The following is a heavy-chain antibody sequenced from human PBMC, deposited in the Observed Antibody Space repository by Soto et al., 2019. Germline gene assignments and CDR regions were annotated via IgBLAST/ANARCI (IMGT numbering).Heavy chain of an antibody. CDR3: VRELYGSGTSLRGWFDP. V-gene: IGHV3-11*06. J-gene: IGHJ5*02. CDR2: ISSTGIYK. D-gene: IGHD3-10*01. Sequence: QEQLVESGGGWVKPGGSLRLSCAASGFTFSDYYIAWIRQAPGKGLEWISYISSTGIYKRYADSVKGRFTIARDNATNSLVLQMNSLRAADTAVYYCVRELYGSGTSLRGWFDPWGQGTLVTVSS. CDR1: GFTFSDYY.